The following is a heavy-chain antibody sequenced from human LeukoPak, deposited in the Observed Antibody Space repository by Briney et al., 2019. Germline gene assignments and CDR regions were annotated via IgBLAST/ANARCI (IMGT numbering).Heavy chain of an antibody. J-gene: IGHJ4*02. D-gene: IGHD6-13*01. CDR3: AKDYERRQQLVSCNLDY. Sequence: GGSLRLSCAASGFTFSSYGMHWVRQAPGRGLEWVAVISYDGSNKYYADSVKGRFTISRNNSKNTLYLQMNSLRAEDTAVYYCAKDYERRQQLVSCNLDYWGQGTLVTVSS. CDR2: ISYDGSNK. CDR1: GFTFSSYG. V-gene: IGHV3-30*18.